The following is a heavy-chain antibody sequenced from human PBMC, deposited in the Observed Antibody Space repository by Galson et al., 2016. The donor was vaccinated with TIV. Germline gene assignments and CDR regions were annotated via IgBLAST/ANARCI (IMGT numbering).Heavy chain of an antibody. CDR1: GVTFYSYG. D-gene: IGHD3-10*01. J-gene: IGHJ3*01. CDR2: IIPIYDTT. Sequence: SVKVSCKASGVTFYSYGFTWIRQAPGQGLEWMGGIIPIYDTTIHAQKFQGRVTITADQSTDTGHMELSSLRFEDTAVYYCARSDSYYKYALDVWGQGTTVTVSS. V-gene: IGHV1-69*13. CDR3: ARSDSYYKYALDV.